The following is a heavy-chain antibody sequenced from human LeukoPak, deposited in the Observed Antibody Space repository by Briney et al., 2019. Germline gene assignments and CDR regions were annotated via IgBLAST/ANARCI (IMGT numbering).Heavy chain of an antibody. CDR2: INHSGST. CDR3: ARNWNHYYYYYYMDV. V-gene: IGHV4-34*01. J-gene: IGHJ6*03. Sequence: SETLSLTCAVYGGSFSDYYWSWIRQPPGKGLEWIGEINHSGSTNYNPSLKSRVTISVDTSKNQFSLKLSSVTAADTAVYYCARNWNHYYYYYYMDVWGKGTTVTVSS. CDR1: GGSFSDYY. D-gene: IGHD1-14*01.